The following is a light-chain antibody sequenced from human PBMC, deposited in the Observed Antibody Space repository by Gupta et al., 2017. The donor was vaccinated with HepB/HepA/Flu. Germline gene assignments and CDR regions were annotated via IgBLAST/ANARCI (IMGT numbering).Light chain of an antibody. V-gene: IGLV4-60*03. Sequence: QPVLTQSSSASASLGSSGKLTCTLSSGDSTYITAWHQQQPGKAPRYWMKVENSARNKKGSGVPDRFSGSGSGADRYLTISNRQAEDEADYYCETWDTNCHGTFGGGTKLTVL. CDR2: VENSARN. CDR1: SGDSTYI. CDR3: ETWDTNCHGT. J-gene: IGLJ3*02.